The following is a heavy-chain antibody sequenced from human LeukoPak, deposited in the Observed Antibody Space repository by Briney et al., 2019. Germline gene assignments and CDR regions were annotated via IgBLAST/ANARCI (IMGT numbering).Heavy chain of an antibody. J-gene: IGHJ4*02. Sequence: SETLSLTCTVSGGSISCGGYYWSWIRQHPGKGLEWIGYIYYSGSTYYNPSLKSRVTISVDTSKNQFSLKLSSVTAADTAVYYCARTSWQQLVQGFDYWGQGTLVTVSS. CDR1: GGSISCGGYY. V-gene: IGHV4-31*03. D-gene: IGHD6-13*01. CDR3: ARTSWQQLVQGFDY. CDR2: IYYSGST.